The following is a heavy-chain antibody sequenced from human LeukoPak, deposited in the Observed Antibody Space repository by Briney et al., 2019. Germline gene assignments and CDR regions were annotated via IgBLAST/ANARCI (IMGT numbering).Heavy chain of an antibody. Sequence: ASVKVSCKASGYTFTSDGISWVRQAPGQGLEGMGGISAYNGNTNYAQKLQGRVTMTTDTSTSPAYRALRSLRSADTPVYYCPRMARYDILTGPREDSWGQGTLVTVSS. J-gene: IGHJ4*02. V-gene: IGHV1-18*01. CDR1: GYTFTSDG. CDR2: ISAYNGNT. D-gene: IGHD3-9*01. CDR3: PRMARYDILTGPREDS.